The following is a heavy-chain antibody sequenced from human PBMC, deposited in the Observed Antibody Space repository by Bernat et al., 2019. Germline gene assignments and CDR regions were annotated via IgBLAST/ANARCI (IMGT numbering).Heavy chain of an antibody. D-gene: IGHD2-2*01. CDR2: IYWDDDK. CDR1: GFSLSTIGVG. J-gene: IGHJ3*02. CDR3: ARGVPAAPVLGALDM. V-gene: IGHV2-5*02. Sequence: QITLKESGPTLVKPTQTLTLTCTFSGFSLSTIGVGVGWIRQPPGKALEWLALIYWDDDKRYSPSLKSRLTITKDTSKNQVVLTMNNMDPVDTATYYCARGVPAAPVLGALDMWGQGTKVTVSS.